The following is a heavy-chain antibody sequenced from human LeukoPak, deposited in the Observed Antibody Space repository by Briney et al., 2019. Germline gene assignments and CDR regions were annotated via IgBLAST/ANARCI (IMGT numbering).Heavy chain of an antibody. V-gene: IGHV3-30-3*01. CDR1: GFTFSSYA. D-gene: IGHD1-26*01. CDR3: ASAGPPAVSGSYWLDLFFDY. CDR2: ISYDGSNK. Sequence: GGSLRLSCAASGFTFSSYAMHWVRQAPGKGLEWVAVISYDGSNKYYADSVKGRFTISRDNSKNTLYLQMNSLRAEDTAVYYCASAGPPAVSGSYWLDLFFDYWGQGTLVTVSS. J-gene: IGHJ4*02.